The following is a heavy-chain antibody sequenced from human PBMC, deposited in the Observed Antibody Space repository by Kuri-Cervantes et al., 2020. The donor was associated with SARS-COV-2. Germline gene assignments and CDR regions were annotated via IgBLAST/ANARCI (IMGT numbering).Heavy chain of an antibody. CDR1: GFTFSSYD. CDR3: AKLSQQVVRRGAFDI. D-gene: IGHD6-13*01. J-gene: IGHJ3*02. V-gene: IGHV3-13*01. Sequence: GESLKISCAASGFTFSSYDMHWVRQATGKGLEWVSAIGTAGDTYYPGSVKGRFTISRENAKNSLYLQMNSLRPEDTAFYYCAKLSQQVVRRGAFDIWGLGTLVTVSS. CDR2: IGTAGDT.